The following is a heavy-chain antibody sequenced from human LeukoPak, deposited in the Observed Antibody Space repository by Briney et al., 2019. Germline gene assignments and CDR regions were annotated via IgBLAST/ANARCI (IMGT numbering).Heavy chain of an antibody. CDR3: ARGPTSNTNLYYFDY. CDR1: GYTFTGYY. D-gene: IGHD2-2*01. CDR2: INPNSGGT. J-gene: IGHJ4*02. V-gene: IGHV1-2*02. Sequence: GASVRVSCEASGYTFTGYYMHWVRQAPGQGLEWMGWINPNSGGTNYAQKFQGRVTMTRDTSISTAYMELTSLRSEDTAVYYCARGPTSNTNLYYFDYWGLGTLVTVSS.